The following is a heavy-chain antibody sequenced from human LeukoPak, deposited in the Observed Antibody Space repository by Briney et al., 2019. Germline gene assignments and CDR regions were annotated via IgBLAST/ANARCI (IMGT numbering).Heavy chain of an antibody. CDR1: GGSICSSSYY. Sequence: SETLSLTCTVSGGSICSSSYYWGWIRQPPGKGLEWMGSIYYSGSTYYNPSLKSRVTISVDTSKNQFSLKLSSVTAADTAVYYCARHYGDYVDAFDIWGQGTMVTVSS. CDR2: IYYSGST. CDR3: ARHYGDYVDAFDI. V-gene: IGHV4-39*01. J-gene: IGHJ3*02. D-gene: IGHD4-17*01.